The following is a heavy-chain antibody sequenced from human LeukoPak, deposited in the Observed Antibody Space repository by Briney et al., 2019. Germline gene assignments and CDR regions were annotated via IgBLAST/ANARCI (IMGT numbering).Heavy chain of an antibody. Sequence: GGSVRLSCAASGFTFTTYAFHWARQAPGTGLEWVAVISSDGKSRIYADTVKGRFTISRDNSKNRLFLQMNSLRTEDSAGDYCARDAMADFDYWGNGAMVTVSS. CDR1: GFTFTTYA. CDR2: ISSDGKSR. CDR3: ARDAMADFDY. D-gene: IGHD2-8*01. V-gene: IGHV3-30*04. J-gene: IGHJ4*03.